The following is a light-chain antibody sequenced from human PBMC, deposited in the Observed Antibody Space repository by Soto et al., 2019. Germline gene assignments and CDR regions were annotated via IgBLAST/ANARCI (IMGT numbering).Light chain of an antibody. V-gene: IGKV3-11*01. CDR3: QQRSNWPPET. CDR2: DAS. CDR1: QSVSSY. J-gene: IGKJ3*01. Sequence: PGERATLSCRASQSVSSYLAWYQQKPGQAPRLLIYDASNRATGIPARFSGSGSGTDFTLTISSLEPEDFAVYYCQQRSNWPPETFGPGTKVDTK.